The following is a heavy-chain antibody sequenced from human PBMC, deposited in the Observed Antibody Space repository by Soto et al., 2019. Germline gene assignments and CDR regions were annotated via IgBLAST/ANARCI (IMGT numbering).Heavy chain of an antibody. D-gene: IGHD3-22*01. CDR2: IYPGDSDT. CDR1: GYSFTSYW. Sequence: GESLKISCKGSGYSFTSYWIGWVRQMPGKGLEWMGIIYPGDSDTRYSPSFQGQVTISADKSISTAYLQWSSLKASDTAMYYCARLHHVRYDSSATPAWGQGTMVTVSS. V-gene: IGHV5-51*01. J-gene: IGHJ3*01. CDR3: ARLHHVRYDSSATPA.